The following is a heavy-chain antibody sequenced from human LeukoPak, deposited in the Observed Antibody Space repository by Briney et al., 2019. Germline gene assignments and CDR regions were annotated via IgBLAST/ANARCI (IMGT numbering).Heavy chain of an antibody. CDR2: IYYSGST. Sequence: SETLSLTCTVSGGSISSYYWSWIRQPPGKGLEWIGYIYYSGSTYYNPSLKSRVTISVDTSKNQFSLKLSSVTAADTVVYYCARADYGDYVGRDWGQGTLVTVSS. J-gene: IGHJ4*02. CDR3: ARADYGDYVGRD. CDR1: GGSISSYY. V-gene: IGHV4-59*12. D-gene: IGHD4-17*01.